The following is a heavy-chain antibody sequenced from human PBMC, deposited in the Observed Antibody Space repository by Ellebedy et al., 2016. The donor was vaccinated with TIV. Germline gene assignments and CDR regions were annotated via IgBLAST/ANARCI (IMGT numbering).Heavy chain of an antibody. CDR1: GGTFSSYA. Sequence: AASVKVSCKASGGTFSSYAICWVRQAPGQGLQWMGWVSPYDGNTNYAQKFQGRVTMTIDTSTSTGYMDLRSLRSDDTAEYYCARGFRYGSGRGPLDYWGQGTLVTVSS. J-gene: IGHJ4*02. V-gene: IGHV1-18*01. D-gene: IGHD1-14*01. CDR2: VSPYDGNT. CDR3: ARGFRYGSGRGPLDY.